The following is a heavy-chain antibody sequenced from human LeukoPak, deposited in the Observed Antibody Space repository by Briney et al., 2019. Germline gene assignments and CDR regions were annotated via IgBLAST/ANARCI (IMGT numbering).Heavy chain of an antibody. J-gene: IGHJ4*02. CDR3: ARVAVADTYFDD. CDR2: ISNSGSTI. CDR1: GFTFTDYY. D-gene: IGHD6-19*01. V-gene: IGHV3-11*01. Sequence: GGPLRLSCAASGFTFTDYYMSWIRQAPGKGLEWVSYISNSGSTIYYADSVQGRFTISRDNAKNSLYLEMNSLRAEDTAVYYCARVAVADTYFDDWGQGTLVTVSS.